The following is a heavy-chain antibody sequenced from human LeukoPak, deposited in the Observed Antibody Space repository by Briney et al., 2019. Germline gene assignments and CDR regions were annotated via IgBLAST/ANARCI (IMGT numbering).Heavy chain of an antibody. CDR3: ARDPESSSFDL. CDR1: GFIFSSYE. J-gene: IGHJ4*02. CDR2: IDQGGSVR. V-gene: IGHV3-7*01. Sequence: GGSLRLSCAASGFIFSSYEMSWVRQTPEKGLEFVANIDQGGSVRNYMDSLKGRCTISRDNAKKSLYLEINSLRADDTAVYYCARDPESSSFDLWGRGALVTVSS. D-gene: IGHD6-13*01.